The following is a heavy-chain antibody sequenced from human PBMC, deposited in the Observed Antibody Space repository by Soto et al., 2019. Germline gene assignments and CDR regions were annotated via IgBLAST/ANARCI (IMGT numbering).Heavy chain of an antibody. CDR3: ARRGYDSLGDFDY. CDR2: INPNSGGT. V-gene: IGHV1-2*04. J-gene: IGHJ4*02. D-gene: IGHD5-12*01. CDR1: GYTFTGYY. Sequence: ASVKVSCKASGYTFTGYYMHWVRQAPGQGLEWMGWINPNSGGTNYAQKFQGWVTMTRDTSISTAYMELSRRRSDDTAVYYCARRGYDSLGDFDYWGQGTLVTVSS.